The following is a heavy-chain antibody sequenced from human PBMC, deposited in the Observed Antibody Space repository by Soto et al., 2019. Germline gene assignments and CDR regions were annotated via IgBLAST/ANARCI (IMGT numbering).Heavy chain of an antibody. Sequence: QLQLQESGSGLVKPSQTLSLTCAVSDGSISSGVYSWSWIRQPPGNGLEWIGYIYHSGSTYYNPSLRIRVTISVDRSKIQFSLKLSSVTAADTAVYYCARSPPAAPGRWFEPWGQGTLVTVSS. CDR3: ARSPPAAPGRWFEP. V-gene: IGHV4-30-2*01. CDR1: DGSISSGVYS. D-gene: IGHD6-25*01. J-gene: IGHJ5*02. CDR2: IYHSGST.